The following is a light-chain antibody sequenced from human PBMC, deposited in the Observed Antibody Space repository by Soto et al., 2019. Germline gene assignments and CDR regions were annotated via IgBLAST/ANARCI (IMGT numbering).Light chain of an antibody. Sequence: QSVLTQPASVSGSPGQSITISCTGTSSDVGGYNYVSWYQQHTGKAPKLMIYDVSNRPSGVSNRFSGSKSGNTASLTISGLQAEDEADYYCSSYTSSSTPSYVFGTGTKLTVL. V-gene: IGLV2-14*01. CDR3: SSYTSSSTPSYV. CDR1: SSDVGGYNY. J-gene: IGLJ1*01. CDR2: DVS.